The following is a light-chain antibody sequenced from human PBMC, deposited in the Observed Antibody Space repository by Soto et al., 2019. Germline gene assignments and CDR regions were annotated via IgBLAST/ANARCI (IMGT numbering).Light chain of an antibody. CDR2: KVS. J-gene: IGKJ2*03. Sequence: DVVMTQSPLSLPVTLGQPASISCRSSQSLVYSDGNTYLSWFQQRPGQSPMRLIYKVSNRDSGVPDRFSGSGSGTEFTLEISRLEAEDVGVYYCMQGTHPYSFGKGTKLEIK. CDR3: MQGTHPYS. V-gene: IGKV2-30*01. CDR1: QSLVYSDGNTY.